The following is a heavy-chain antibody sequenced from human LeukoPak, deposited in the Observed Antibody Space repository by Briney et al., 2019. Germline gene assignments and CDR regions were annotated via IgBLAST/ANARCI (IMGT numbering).Heavy chain of an antibody. CDR2: IGHNGTT. V-gene: IGHV4-34*01. CDR3: ARPSGGTPFKRFDY. CDR1: GGSFSDYN. J-gene: IGHJ4*02. Sequence: KPSETLSLTCAVYGGSFSDYNWTWIRQPPGKGLEWIGEIGHNGTTNYNPSLKGRVTISLDTSKNQFSLKLTSVTAADTAVYHCARPSGGTPFKRFDYWGEGTLVTVSS. D-gene: IGHD1-14*01.